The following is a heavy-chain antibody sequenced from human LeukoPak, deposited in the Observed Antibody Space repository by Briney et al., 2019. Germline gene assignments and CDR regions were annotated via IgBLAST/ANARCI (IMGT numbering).Heavy chain of an antibody. CDR1: GSSFTSYW. CDR2: IYPCDSDT. V-gene: IGHV5-51*01. D-gene: IGHD2-15*01. Sequence: GESLKISCKGSGSSFTSYWVGWVRQMPGKGLGWMGIIYPCDSDTRYSPSFQGQVTISADKSISTAYLQWSSLKASDTAMYYCARQIPGYCSGDGCYSWYFDYWGQGTLVTVSS. CDR3: ARQIPGYCSGDGCYSWYFDY. J-gene: IGHJ4*02.